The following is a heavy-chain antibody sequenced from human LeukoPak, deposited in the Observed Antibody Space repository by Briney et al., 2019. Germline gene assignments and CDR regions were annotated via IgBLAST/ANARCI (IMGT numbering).Heavy chain of an antibody. CDR2: ISSSSSYI. CDR1: GFTFSSYS. CDR3: ARAVVPAATPVSDY. V-gene: IGHV3-21*01. D-gene: IGHD2-2*01. Sequence: GGSLRLSSAASGFTFSSYSMNWVRQAPGKGLEWVSSISSSSSYIYYADSVKGRFTISRDNAKNSLYLQMNSLRAEDTAVYYCARAVVPAATPVSDYWGQGTLVTASS. J-gene: IGHJ4*02.